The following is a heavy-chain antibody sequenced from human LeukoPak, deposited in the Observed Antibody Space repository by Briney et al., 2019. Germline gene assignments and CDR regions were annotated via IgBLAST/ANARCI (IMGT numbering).Heavy chain of an antibody. D-gene: IGHD3-22*01. Sequence: GGSLRLSCAASGFTFSSYAMTGVRQAPGKGPEWVSGISGSGDRTYYTDSVKGRFTISRDNSKNTLDLQMNSLRAEDTAVYYCAKRDNNDYYTGLHVFDIWGQGTMVTVSS. CDR2: ISGSGDRT. CDR1: GFTFSSYA. J-gene: IGHJ3*02. CDR3: AKRDNNDYYTGLHVFDI. V-gene: IGHV3-23*01.